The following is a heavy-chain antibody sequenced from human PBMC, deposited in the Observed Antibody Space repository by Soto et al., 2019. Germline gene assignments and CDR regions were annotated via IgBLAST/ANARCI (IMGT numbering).Heavy chain of an antibody. Sequence: PGGSLRLSCAASGFTFSSYWMHWVRQAPGKGLVWVSRINSDGSSTSYADSVKGRFTISRDNAKNTLYLQMNSLRAEGTAVYYCARVTDFWSGSYHFDYWGQGTLVTVSS. V-gene: IGHV3-74*01. CDR2: INSDGSST. D-gene: IGHD3-3*01. J-gene: IGHJ4*02. CDR1: GFTFSSYW. CDR3: ARVTDFWSGSYHFDY.